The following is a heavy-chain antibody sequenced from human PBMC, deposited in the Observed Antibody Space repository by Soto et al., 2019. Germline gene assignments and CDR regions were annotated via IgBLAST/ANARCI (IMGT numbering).Heavy chain of an antibody. D-gene: IGHD3-10*01. CDR1: GFTFRNAY. V-gene: IGHV3-15*01. CDR3: ANRMPWFPRPFYFSYYSMDV. Sequence: PGGSLRLSCIGSGFTFRNAYMSWVRQAPGKGLEWIGRIRNKADGETTDYAAPVKGRFTISRDDSKNTLYLQMNSLKTEDTAVYSCANRMPWFPRPFYFSYYSMDVWGQGTTVTVSS. CDR2: IRNKADGETT. J-gene: IGHJ6*02.